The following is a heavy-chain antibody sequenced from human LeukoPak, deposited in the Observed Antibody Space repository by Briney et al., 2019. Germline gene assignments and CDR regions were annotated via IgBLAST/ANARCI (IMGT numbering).Heavy chain of an antibody. V-gene: IGHV3-23*01. Sequence: GGSLRLSCAASGFTFSGSAMHWVRQAPGKGLEWVPAISGSGGSTYYADSVKGRFTISRDNSKNTLYLQMNSLRAEDTAVYYCARANYYGSGSPHDYWGQGTLVTVSS. CDR3: ARANYYGSGSPHDY. CDR1: GFTFSGSA. D-gene: IGHD3-10*01. J-gene: IGHJ4*02. CDR2: ISGSGGST.